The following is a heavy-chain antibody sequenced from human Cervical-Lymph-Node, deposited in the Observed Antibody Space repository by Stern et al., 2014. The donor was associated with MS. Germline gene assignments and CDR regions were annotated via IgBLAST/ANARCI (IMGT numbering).Heavy chain of an antibody. J-gene: IGHJ4*02. CDR3: ARKADWGDYFDY. D-gene: IGHD7-27*01. CDR2: IYYSGRA. Sequence: QLQLQESGPGLLKPSATLSLTCTVSGASIRTYFWTWIRQPPGRTLEWIGYIYYSGRANYNPPHKGRVPITVDMPTKHFPLKLSSGTAADTAVYYCARKADWGDYFDYWGPGTLVTVSS. V-gene: IGHV4-59*08. CDR1: GASIRTYF.